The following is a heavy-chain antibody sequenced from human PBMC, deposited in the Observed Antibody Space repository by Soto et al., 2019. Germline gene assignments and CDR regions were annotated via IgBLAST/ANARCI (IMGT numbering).Heavy chain of an antibody. V-gene: IGHV3-30-3*01. CDR2: ISYDGSNK. CDR3: ARDGGSGWYFPEY. CDR1: GFTFSSYA. J-gene: IGHJ4*02. Sequence: PGGSLRLSCAASGFTFSSYAMHWVRQAPGKGLEWVAVISYDGSNKYYADSVKGRFTTSRDNSKNTLYLQMNSLRAEDTAVYYCARDGGSGWYFPEYWGQGTLVTVSS. D-gene: IGHD6-19*01.